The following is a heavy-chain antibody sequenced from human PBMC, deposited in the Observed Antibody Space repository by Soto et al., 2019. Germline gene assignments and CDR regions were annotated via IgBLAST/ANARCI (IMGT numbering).Heavy chain of an antibody. Sequence: LSLTCDASGDSIINCNWWNWVRQAPGKGLEWVGEIYHSGTTNYNPSLKSRVTISVDKSRNQLSLKLTSVTAADTAVYFCAGLGTTVSAFDYWGQGTQVTVSS. D-gene: IGHD1-1*01. CDR1: GDSIINCNW. J-gene: IGHJ4*02. CDR2: IYHSGTT. CDR3: AGLGTTVSAFDY. V-gene: IGHV4-4*01.